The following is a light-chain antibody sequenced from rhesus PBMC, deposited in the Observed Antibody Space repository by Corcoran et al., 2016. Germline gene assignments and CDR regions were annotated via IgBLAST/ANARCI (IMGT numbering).Light chain of an antibody. CDR1: QGITNS. J-gene: IGKJ2*01. CDR2: EAS. V-gene: IGKV1-21*01. Sequence: DIQMTQSPSSLSASVGDRVTITCRANQGITNSLAWYQQKPGETPNLLIYEASSLQGRIPSRFSGSGSWTVFTLTISSLPTEDFATYYCQQYYKTPYSFGQGTKVEIK. CDR3: QQYYKTPYS.